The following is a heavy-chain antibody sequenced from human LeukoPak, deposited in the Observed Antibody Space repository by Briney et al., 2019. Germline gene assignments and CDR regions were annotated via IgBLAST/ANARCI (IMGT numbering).Heavy chain of an antibody. CDR1: GFIFTNAW. D-gene: IGHD2-15*01. V-gene: IGHV3-53*01. J-gene: IGHJ3*02. Sequence: GGPLRLSCAASGFIFTNAWMSWVRQAPGKGLEWVSLIYSGGSTHYSDSVKGRFTISRDNSKNTLCLQLNSLRAEDTAVYYCARDRGGWAFDIWGQGTMVTVSS. CDR3: ARDRGGWAFDI. CDR2: IYSGGST.